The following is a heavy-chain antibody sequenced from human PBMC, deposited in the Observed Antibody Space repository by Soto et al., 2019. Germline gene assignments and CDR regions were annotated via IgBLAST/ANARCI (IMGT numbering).Heavy chain of an antibody. J-gene: IGHJ4*02. Sequence: EVQLVESGGGLIQPGGSLRLSCAASGFTVSSNYMSWVRQAPGKGLEWVSVIYSGGTTYYADSVKGRFTISRDNSKNTLYLQRNSLRAEDTAVYYCAKSRIAVASPFDYWGQGTLVTVSS. CDR1: GFTVSSNY. V-gene: IGHV3-53*01. CDR3: AKSRIAVASPFDY. CDR2: IYSGGTT. D-gene: IGHD6-19*01.